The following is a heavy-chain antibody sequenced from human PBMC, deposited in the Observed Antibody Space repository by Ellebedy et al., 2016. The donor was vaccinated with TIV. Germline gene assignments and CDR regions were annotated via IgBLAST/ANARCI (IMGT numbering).Heavy chain of an antibody. Sequence: SGPTLVKPTQTLTLTCTFSGFSLSTSGMCVSWIRQPPGKALEWLARIDWDDDKYYSTSLKTRLTISKDTSKNQVVLTMTNMDPVDTATYYCARASHYDILTGYQQGLDYWGQGTLVTVSS. J-gene: IGHJ4*02. D-gene: IGHD3-9*01. CDR2: IDWDDDK. CDR3: ARASHYDILTGYQQGLDY. CDR1: GFSLSTSGMC. V-gene: IGHV2-70*11.